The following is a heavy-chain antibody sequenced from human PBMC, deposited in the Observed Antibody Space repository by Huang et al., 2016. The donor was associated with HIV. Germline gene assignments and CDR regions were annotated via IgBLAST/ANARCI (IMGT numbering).Heavy chain of an antibody. D-gene: IGHD3-22*01. Sequence: EVQLVESGGGLIQPGGSLRLSCAASGFTFSSYWMHWVRQAPGKGLVGGARINREGSSSGYADSVKGRCTISRDNAKNTLYLQMNSLRAEDTAVYYCVRDPRIQSWLNYFDYWGQGTLVSVSS. CDR3: VRDPRIQSWLNYFDY. CDR1: GFTFSSYW. CDR2: INREGSSS. V-gene: IGHV3-74*01. J-gene: IGHJ4*02.